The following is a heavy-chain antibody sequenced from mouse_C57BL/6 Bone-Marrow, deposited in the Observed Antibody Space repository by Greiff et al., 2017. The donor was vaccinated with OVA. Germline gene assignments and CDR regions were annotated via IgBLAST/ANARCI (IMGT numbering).Heavy chain of an antibody. J-gene: IGHJ3*01. CDR2: IYPGSGNT. Sequence: VQLQQSGAELVRPGASVKLSCKASGYTFTDYYINWVKQRPGQGLEWIARIYPGSGNTYYNEKFKGKATLTAEKSSSTAYMQLSSLTSEDSAVYFCARGVVSNYQAWFAYWGQGTLVTVSA. D-gene: IGHD2-5*01. CDR1: GYTFTDYY. CDR3: ARGVVSNYQAWFAY. V-gene: IGHV1-76*01.